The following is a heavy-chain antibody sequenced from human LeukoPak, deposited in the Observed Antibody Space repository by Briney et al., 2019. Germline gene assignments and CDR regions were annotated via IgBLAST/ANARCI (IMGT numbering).Heavy chain of an antibody. D-gene: IGHD3-10*01. CDR3: ARPRSGYQNDAFDI. Sequence: GESLKISCKGSEYRFTSYWIGWVRQMPGKGLEWMGIIYAGDSDTRYSPSFQGQVTISADKSISTAYQQWSSLKASDTAMYYCARPRSGYQNDAFDIWGQGTMVTVSS. CDR1: EYRFTSYW. CDR2: IYAGDSDT. J-gene: IGHJ3*02. V-gene: IGHV5-51*01.